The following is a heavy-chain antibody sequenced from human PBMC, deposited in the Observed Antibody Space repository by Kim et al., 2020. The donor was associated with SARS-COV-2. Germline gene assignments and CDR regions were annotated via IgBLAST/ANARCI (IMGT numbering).Heavy chain of an antibody. CDR2: INHSGST. CDR1: GGSFSGYY. D-gene: IGHD3-22*01. Sequence: SETLSLTCAVYGGSFSGYYWSWIRQPPGKGLEWIGEINHSGSTNYNPSLKSRVTISVDTSKNQFSLKLSSVTAADTAVYYCARGSVPYYYDSSGYYYVLGYWGQGTLVTVSS. J-gene: IGHJ4*02. V-gene: IGHV4-34*01. CDR3: ARGSVPYYYDSSGYYYVLGY.